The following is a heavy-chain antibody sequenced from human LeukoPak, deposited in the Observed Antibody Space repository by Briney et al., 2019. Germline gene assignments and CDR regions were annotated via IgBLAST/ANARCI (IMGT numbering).Heavy chain of an antibody. J-gene: IGHJ4*02. CDR3: ARGATYYYDSSGYYEYYFDY. V-gene: IGHV1-69*13. CDR2: IIPIFGTA. D-gene: IGHD3-22*01. CDR1: GGTFSSYA. Sequence: ASVKVSCKASGGTFSSYAISWVRQAPGQGLEWMGGIIPIFGTANYAQKFQGRVTITADESTSTAYMVLSSLRSEDTAVYYCARGATYYYDSSGYYEYYFDYWGQGTLVTVSS.